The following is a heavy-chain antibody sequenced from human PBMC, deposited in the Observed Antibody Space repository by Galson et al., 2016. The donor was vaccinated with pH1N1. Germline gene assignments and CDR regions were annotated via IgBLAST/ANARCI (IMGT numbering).Heavy chain of an antibody. J-gene: IGHJ1*01. CDR1: GSSISSGYY. V-gene: IGHV4-38-2*02. Sequence: ETLSLTCTVSGSSISSGYYWGWIRQPPGKGLEWIGSVFQSGSTYYNPSLKSRVTISLDTSKNQFSLKLSSVTAADTAVYYCATRMEGAALEYFQEWGQGTLVTVSS. CDR2: VFQSGST. CDR3: ATRMEGAALEYFQE. D-gene: IGHD2-15*01.